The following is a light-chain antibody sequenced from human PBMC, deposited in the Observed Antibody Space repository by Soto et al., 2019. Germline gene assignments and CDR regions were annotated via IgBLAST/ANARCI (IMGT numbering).Light chain of an antibody. J-gene: IGKJ1*01. CDR2: KAS. V-gene: IGKV1-5*03. CDR3: QQYNTYWT. Sequence: GDIVTITCRASQSINNWLAWYQQKPGKAPKLLIYKASTLQSGVPSRFSGSGSGTEFTLTISSLQPDDFATYYCQQYNTYWTFGQGTKVDIK. CDR1: QSINNW.